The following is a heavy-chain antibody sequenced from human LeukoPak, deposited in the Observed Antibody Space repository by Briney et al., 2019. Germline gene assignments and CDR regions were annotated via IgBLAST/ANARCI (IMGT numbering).Heavy chain of an antibody. CDR3: AKDIGRGSGYDYGFDY. CDR1: GFTFSDFN. Sequence: GGSLRLSCAASGFTFSDFNMNWVRQAPGKGLEWLSAISSGSRYIPTYTYYADSVKGRFTISRDNAKNSLYLQMNSLRAEDTALYYCAKDIGRGSGYDYGFDYWGQGTLVTVSS. CDR2: ISSGSRYIPTYT. J-gene: IGHJ4*02. V-gene: IGHV3-21*04. D-gene: IGHD5-12*01.